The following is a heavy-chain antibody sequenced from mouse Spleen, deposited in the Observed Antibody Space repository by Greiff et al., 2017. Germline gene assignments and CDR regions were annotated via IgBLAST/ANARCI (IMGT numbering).Heavy chain of an antibody. CDR3: ARLNPYYYAMDY. CDR1: GFTFSDYY. Sequence: EVQVVESGGGLVQPGGSLKLSCATSGFTFSDYYMYWVRQTPEKRLEWVAYISNGGGSTYYPDTVKGRFTISRDNAKNTLYLQMSRLKSEDTAMYYCARLNPYYYAMDYWGQGTSVTVSS. V-gene: IGHV5-12*02. CDR2: ISNGGGST. J-gene: IGHJ4*01.